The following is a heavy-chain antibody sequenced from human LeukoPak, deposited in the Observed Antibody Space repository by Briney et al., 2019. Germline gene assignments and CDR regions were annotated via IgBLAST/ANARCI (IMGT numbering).Heavy chain of an antibody. CDR2: INHSGST. CDR1: GGSFSGYY. D-gene: IGHD3-9*01. Sequence: SETLSLTCAVYGGSFSGYYWSWIRQPPGKGLEWIGEINHSGSTNYNPSLKSRVTISVDTSKNQFSLKLSSVTAADTAVYYCARVKRYFDWLSYGMDVWGQGTTVTVSS. CDR3: ARVKRYFDWLSYGMDV. V-gene: IGHV4-34*01. J-gene: IGHJ6*02.